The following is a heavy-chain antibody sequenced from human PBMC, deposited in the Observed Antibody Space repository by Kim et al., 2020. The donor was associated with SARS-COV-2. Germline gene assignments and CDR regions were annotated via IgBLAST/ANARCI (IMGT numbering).Heavy chain of an antibody. Sequence: SETLSLTCTVSGGSISSYYWSWIRQPPGKGLEWIGYIYHTGSTNYNPSLKSRVTISVDTSKNQFSLKLSSVTAADTAVYYCASLGYCTSASCPFYHWGQGTLVTVSS. J-gene: IGHJ4*02. CDR1: GGSISSYY. D-gene: IGHD2-2*01. CDR3: ASLGYCTSASCPFYH. CDR2: IYHTGST. V-gene: IGHV4-59*08.